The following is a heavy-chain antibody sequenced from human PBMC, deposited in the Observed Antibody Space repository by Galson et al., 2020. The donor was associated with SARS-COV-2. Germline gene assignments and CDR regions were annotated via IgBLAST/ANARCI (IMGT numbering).Heavy chain of an antibody. CDR2: IYYSGST. D-gene: IGHD3-3*01. CDR3: ARCGRSTSVGVVKEVDY. Sequence: ETSETLSLTCTVSGFSISSGDYYWSWIRQPPGKGLEWIGYIYYSGSTYSHPTLNSRATISVDTTNNQFSLKLSSVTAADTAVYYCARCGRSTSVGVVKEVDYWGEGTLVTVSS. CDR1: GFSISSGDYY. V-gene: IGHV4-30-4*08. J-gene: IGHJ4*02.